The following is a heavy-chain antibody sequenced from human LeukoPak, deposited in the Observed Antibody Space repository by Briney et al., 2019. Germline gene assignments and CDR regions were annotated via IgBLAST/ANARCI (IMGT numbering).Heavy chain of an antibody. J-gene: IGHJ6*03. D-gene: IGHD5-12*01. V-gene: IGHV1-8*01. CDR2: MNPNSGNT. CDR1: GYTFTSYD. Sequence: ASVKVSCKASGYTFTSYDINWVRQATGQGLEWMGWMNPNSGNTGYAQKFQGRVTMTRNTSISTAYMELSSLRSEDTAVYYCARGGYSGYDYYYYYMDVWGKGTTVTISS. CDR3: ARGGYSGYDYYYYYMDV.